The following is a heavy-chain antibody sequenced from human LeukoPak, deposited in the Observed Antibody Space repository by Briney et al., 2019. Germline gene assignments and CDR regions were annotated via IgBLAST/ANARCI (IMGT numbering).Heavy chain of an antibody. CDR2: INSSSSYI. J-gene: IGHJ4*02. V-gene: IGHV3-21*01. D-gene: IGHD6-6*01. Sequence: GGSLRLSCAASGFTFSSYSMNWVRQAPGKGLEWVSSINSSSSYIYYADSVKGRFTISRDNAKNSLYLQMNSLRAEDTAVYYCARVLYSSSSGFDYWGQGTLVTVSS. CDR1: GFTFSSYS. CDR3: ARVLYSSSSGFDY.